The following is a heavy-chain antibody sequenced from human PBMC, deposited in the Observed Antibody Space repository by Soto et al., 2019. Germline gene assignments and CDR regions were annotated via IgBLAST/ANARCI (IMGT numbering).Heavy chain of an antibody. CDR2: IWYDGSNK. CDR1: GFTFSSYG. V-gene: IGHV3-33*01. J-gene: IGHJ6*02. D-gene: IGHD3-10*01. Sequence: PGGSLRLSCAASGFTFSSYGMHWVRQAPGKGLEWVAVIWYDGSNKYYADSVKGRFTISRDNSKNTLYLQMNSLRAEDTAVYYCARDTLLWFGELSGNYGMDVWGQGTTVTVSS. CDR3: ARDTLLWFGELSGNYGMDV.